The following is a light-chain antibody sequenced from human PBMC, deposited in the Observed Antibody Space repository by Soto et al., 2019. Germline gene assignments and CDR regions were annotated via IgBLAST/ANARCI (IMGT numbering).Light chain of an antibody. Sequence: QSALTQPASVSGSPGQSITISCTGTSSDVGGYNYVSWYQQHPVKAPKLMIYDVTNRRSGVSDRFSGSKSGNTASLTISGLQAEDEADYYCSSYTSSSTPYVFGTGTNVTVL. CDR2: DVT. V-gene: IGLV2-14*01. CDR3: SSYTSSSTPYV. CDR1: SSDVGGYNY. J-gene: IGLJ1*01.